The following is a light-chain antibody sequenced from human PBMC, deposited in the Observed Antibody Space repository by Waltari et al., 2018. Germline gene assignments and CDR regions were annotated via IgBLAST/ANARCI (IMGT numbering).Light chain of an antibody. J-gene: IGLJ2*01. CDR2: DVN. CDR3: SSPSTNNIVV. CDR1: SGDIGGSDF. V-gene: IGLV2-14*01. Sequence: QSALTQPASVSASPGQSIPISCTATSGDIGGSDFVSWYQHHPGRAPKVLIFDVNHRPSGISDRFSGSKSGNTASLTISGLQTEDDADYFCSSPSTNNIVVFGGGTKVTVL.